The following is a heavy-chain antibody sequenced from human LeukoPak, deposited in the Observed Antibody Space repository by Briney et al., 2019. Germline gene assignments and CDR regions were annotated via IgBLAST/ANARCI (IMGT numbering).Heavy chain of an antibody. V-gene: IGHV3-23*01. D-gene: IGHD3-22*01. CDR1: GFTFSSYA. CDR3: AKVFFYYDSSGLTPFDY. CDR2: ISGSGGST. J-gene: IGHJ4*02. Sequence: GGSLRLSCAASGFTFSSYAMSWVRQAPGKGLEWVSAISGSGGSTYYADSVKGRFTISRDNSKNTLYLQMNSLRAEDTAVYYYAKVFFYYDSSGLTPFDYWGQGTLVTVSS.